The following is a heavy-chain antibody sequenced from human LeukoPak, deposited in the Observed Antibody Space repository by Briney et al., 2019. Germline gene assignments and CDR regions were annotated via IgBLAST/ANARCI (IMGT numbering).Heavy chain of an antibody. J-gene: IGHJ5*02. V-gene: IGHV4-39*07. CDR3: ARGRPDSGSYFGWFDP. Sequence: SETLSLTCTVSGGSISSSYYYWGWIRQPPGKGLEWIGSIYYSGSTYYNPSLKSRVTISVDTSKNQFSLKLSSVTAADTAVYYCARGRPDSGSYFGWFDPWGQGTLVTVSS. D-gene: IGHD1-26*01. CDR2: IYYSGST. CDR1: GGSISSSYYY.